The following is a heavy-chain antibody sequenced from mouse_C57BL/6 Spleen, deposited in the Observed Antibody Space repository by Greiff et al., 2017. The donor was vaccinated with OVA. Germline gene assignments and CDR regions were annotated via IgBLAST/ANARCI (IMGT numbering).Heavy chain of an antibody. J-gene: IGHJ4*01. CDR1: CFSLTSYG. D-gene: IGHD4-1*01. CDR3: ARRGDWDYAMDY. V-gene: IGHV2-2*01. CDR2: IWSGGST. Sequence: VQLQESGPGLVKPSQSLTITCTASCFSLTSYGVHWVRQSPGKGLEWLGVIWSGGSTDYNAAFIYRLSISKDNSKSQVFFQMNSRQADDTAIYYCARRGDWDYAMDYWGQGTSVTVSS.